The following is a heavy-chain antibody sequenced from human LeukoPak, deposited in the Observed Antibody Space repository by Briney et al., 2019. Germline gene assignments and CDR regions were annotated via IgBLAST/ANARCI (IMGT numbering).Heavy chain of an antibody. CDR3: ARDYDFWGGVGLGLNYYYGMDV. J-gene: IGHJ6*02. V-gene: IGHV3-30-3*01. CDR2: ISYDGSNK. D-gene: IGHD3-3*01. CDR1: GFTFSSYA. Sequence: GGSLRLSCAASGFTFSSYAMHWVRQAPGKGLEWVAVISYDGSNKYYADSVKGRFTISRDNSKNTLYLQMNSLRAEDTAVYYCARDYDFWGGVGLGLNYYYGMDVWGQGTTVTVSS.